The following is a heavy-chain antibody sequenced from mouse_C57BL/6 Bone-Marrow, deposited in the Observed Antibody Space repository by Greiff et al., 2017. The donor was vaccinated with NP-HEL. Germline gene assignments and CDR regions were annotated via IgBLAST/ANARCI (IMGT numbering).Heavy chain of an antibody. Sequence: QVQLQQPGAELVKPGASVKLSCKASGYTFTSYWMHWVKQRPGQGLEWIGMIHPNSGSTNYNEKFKSKATLTVDKSSSTAYMQLSSLTSEDSAIYYCARSNYPYAMDYWGQGTSVTVSS. CDR3: ARSNYPYAMDY. CDR1: GYTFTSYW. J-gene: IGHJ4*01. CDR2: IHPNSGST. V-gene: IGHV1-64*01. D-gene: IGHD2-5*01.